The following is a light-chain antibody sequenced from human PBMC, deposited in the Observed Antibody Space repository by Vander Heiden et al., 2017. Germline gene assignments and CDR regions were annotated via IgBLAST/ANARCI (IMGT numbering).Light chain of an antibody. V-gene: IGLV1-47*02. CDR1: SSNIGSNY. J-gene: IGLJ3*02. Sequence: QSVLTQPPSASGTPGQTVTISCSGSSSNIGSNYVYWYQQLPGTAPKLLIYSNNQRPSGVPARFSGSKSGTSASLAISGLRSEDEADYYCAAWDDSLSGWVFGGGTKLTVL. CDR3: AAWDDSLSGWV. CDR2: SNN.